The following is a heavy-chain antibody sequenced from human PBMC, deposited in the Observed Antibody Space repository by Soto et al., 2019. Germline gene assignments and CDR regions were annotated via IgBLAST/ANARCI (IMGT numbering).Heavy chain of an antibody. V-gene: IGHV4-34*01. CDR1: GGSFSGYY. D-gene: IGHD3-10*01. CDR2: IYHSGST. Sequence: KPSETLSLTCAVYGGSFSGYYWSWIRQPPGKGLEWIGEIYHSGSTNYNPSLKSRVTISVDTSKNQFSLKLSSVTAADTAVYYCATSPITMVRGEDNWFDSWGQGTLVTVSS. J-gene: IGHJ5*01. CDR3: ATSPITMVRGEDNWFDS.